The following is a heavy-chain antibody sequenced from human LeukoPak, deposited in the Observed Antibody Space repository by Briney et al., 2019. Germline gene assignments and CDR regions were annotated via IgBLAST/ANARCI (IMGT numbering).Heavy chain of an antibody. D-gene: IGHD5-12*01. CDR2: ISYDGSNK. CDR3: ATLPSVATIISDY. Sequence: GWSLRLSCAASGFTFSSYGMHWVRQAPGKGLEWVAVISYDGSNKYYADSVKGRFTISRDNSKNTLYLQMNSLRAEDTAVYYCATLPSVATIISDYWGQGTLVTVSS. J-gene: IGHJ4*02. V-gene: IGHV3-30*03. CDR1: GFTFSSYG.